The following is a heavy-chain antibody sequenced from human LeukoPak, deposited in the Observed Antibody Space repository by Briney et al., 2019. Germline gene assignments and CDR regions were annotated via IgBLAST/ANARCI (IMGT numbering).Heavy chain of an antibody. Sequence: ASVKVSCKASGYTFTSYAMHWVRQAPGQRLEWMGWINAGNGNTKYSQKFQGRVTITRDTSASTAYMELSSLGSDDTAVYFCARDNYPNGMDVWGQGTTVTVSS. J-gene: IGHJ6*02. CDR3: ARDNYPNGMDV. CDR1: GYTFTSYA. D-gene: IGHD4-11*01. CDR2: INAGNGNT. V-gene: IGHV1-3*01.